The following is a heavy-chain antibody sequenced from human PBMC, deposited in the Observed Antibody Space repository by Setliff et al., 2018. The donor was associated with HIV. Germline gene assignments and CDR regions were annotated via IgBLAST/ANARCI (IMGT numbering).Heavy chain of an antibody. CDR3: ARGFDYAQRPPLYYFDY. V-gene: IGHV4-31*03. CDR1: SGSISSGGFY. J-gene: IGHJ4*02. Sequence: SETLSLTSTVTSGSISSGGFYWIWIRQHPGKGLEWIGYIYNPGSTYHSPSLESRVTISLDTSKNQFSLKLSSVTAADTAVYYCARGFDYAQRPPLYYFDYWGQGTLVTVSS. D-gene: IGHD2-2*01. CDR2: IYNPGST.